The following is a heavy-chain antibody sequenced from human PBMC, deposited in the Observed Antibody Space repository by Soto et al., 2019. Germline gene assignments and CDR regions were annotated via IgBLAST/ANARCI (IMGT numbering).Heavy chain of an antibody. V-gene: IGHV2-26*01. Sequence: QVTLKESGPVLVKPTETLTLRCTVSGLSITDSEMGVSWIRQPPGQPLEWLAHIDSSGEKSYRTFLKSRLAIFKDTSKSPIVLSMRNMDPADTATYYCARSHLAVAVCPWFDPWGQGIPVTVSS. CDR3: ARSHLAVAVCPWFDP. D-gene: IGHD6-19*01. J-gene: IGHJ5*02. CDR1: GLSITDSEMG. CDR2: IDSSGEK.